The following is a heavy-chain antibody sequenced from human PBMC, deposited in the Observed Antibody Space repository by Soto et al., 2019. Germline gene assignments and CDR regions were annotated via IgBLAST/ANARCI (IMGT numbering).Heavy chain of an antibody. CDR1: GGSFSGYY. CDR3: GRDFKGYFDY. D-gene: IGHD3-3*01. CDR2: INHSGST. Sequence: SETLSLTCAVYGGSFSGYYWSWIRQPPGKGLEWIGEINHSGSTNYNPSLKSRVTISVDTSKNQFSLKLSSVTAADTAVYYCGRDFKGYFDYWGQGTLVTVSS. V-gene: IGHV4-34*01. J-gene: IGHJ4*02.